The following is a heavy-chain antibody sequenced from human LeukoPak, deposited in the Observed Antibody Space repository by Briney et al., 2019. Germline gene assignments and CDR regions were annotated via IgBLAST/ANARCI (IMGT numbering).Heavy chain of an antibody. Sequence: GGSLRLSCAASGFTLGSYAMTWVRHAPGKGREWVSTIRGSGSNTYYADSVKGRFTISRDNSKNTLYLQMNSLRAEDTAVYYCAKSAKSTPSYFDTSDYYWFDYWGQGTLVTVSS. D-gene: IGHD3-22*01. CDR2: IRGSGSNT. CDR3: AKSAKSTPSYFDTSDYYWFDY. J-gene: IGHJ4*02. CDR1: GFTLGSYA. V-gene: IGHV3-23*01.